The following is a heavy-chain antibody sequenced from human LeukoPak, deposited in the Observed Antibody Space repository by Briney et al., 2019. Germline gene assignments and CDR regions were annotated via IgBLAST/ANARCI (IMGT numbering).Heavy chain of an antibody. J-gene: IGHJ4*02. CDR3: ARGPDILTGQFDY. V-gene: IGHV4-34*01. CDR1: GGSFSGYY. D-gene: IGHD3-9*01. CDR2: INHSGST. Sequence: SETLSLTCAVYGGSFSGYYWSWIRQPPGKGLEWIGEINHSGSTNYNPSLKSRVTVSVDTSKNQFSLKLSSVTAADTAVYYCARGPDILTGQFDYWGQGTLVTVSS.